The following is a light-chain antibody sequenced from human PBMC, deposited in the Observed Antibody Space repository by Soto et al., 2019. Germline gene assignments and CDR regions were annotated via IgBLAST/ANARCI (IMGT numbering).Light chain of an antibody. J-gene: IGKJ1*01. CDR2: WAS. CDR1: QSVLYRSNNKNC. Sequence: DIVMTQSPDSLAVSLGERATINCKSSQSVLYRSNNKNCLAWYQHKPGQPPKLLIYWASTRESGVPDRFSGSGSGTDFTLTISSLQAEDVAVYYCQQYYKTPWTFGQGTKVDIK. V-gene: IGKV4-1*01. CDR3: QQYYKTPWT.